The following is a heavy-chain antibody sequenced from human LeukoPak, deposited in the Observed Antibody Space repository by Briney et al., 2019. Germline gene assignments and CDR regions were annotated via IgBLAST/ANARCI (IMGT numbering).Heavy chain of an antibody. CDR1: GVTVSSNY. CDR2: IYNDGRT. J-gene: IGHJ4*02. Sequence: PGGSLRLSCAASGVTVSSNYMSWVRQAPGKGLEWVSFIYNDGRTQHTDSVKGRFTISRDNSKNTLYLQMNSLRAEDTALYYCASSRRGVFDYWGQGTLVTVSS. CDR3: ASSRRGVFDY. D-gene: IGHD1-14*01. V-gene: IGHV3-53*01.